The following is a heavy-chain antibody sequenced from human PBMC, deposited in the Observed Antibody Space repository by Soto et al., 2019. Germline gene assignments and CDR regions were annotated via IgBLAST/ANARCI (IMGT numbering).Heavy chain of an antibody. Sequence: SETLSLTCTVSGGSISSSSYYWGWIRQPPGKGLEWIGSIYYSGSTYYNPSLKSRVTISVDTSKNQFSLKLSSVTAADTAVYYCARPYYDILTGYPQYYFDYWGQGTLVTVSS. CDR2: IYYSGST. D-gene: IGHD3-9*01. CDR3: ARPYYDILTGYPQYYFDY. J-gene: IGHJ4*02. CDR1: GGSISSSSYY. V-gene: IGHV4-39*01.